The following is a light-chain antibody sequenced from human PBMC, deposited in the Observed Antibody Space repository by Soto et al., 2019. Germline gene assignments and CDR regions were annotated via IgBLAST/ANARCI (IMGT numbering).Light chain of an antibody. Sequence: DIPMTQSPSSLSASVGDRVTITCRASQGISNYLAWYQQKPGKVPKLLIYAASALQSGVPSRFSGSRSGTDFTLTISSLQPEDVANYYCQKYNSGPFTFGPGTKVDIK. J-gene: IGKJ3*01. CDR2: AAS. V-gene: IGKV1-27*01. CDR3: QKYNSGPFT. CDR1: QGISNY.